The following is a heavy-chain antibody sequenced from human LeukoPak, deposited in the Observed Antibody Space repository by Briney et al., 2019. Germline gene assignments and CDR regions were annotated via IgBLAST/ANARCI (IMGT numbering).Heavy chain of an antibody. CDR3: ASGAVLIVGATSFDY. CDR2: INPSGGST. J-gene: IGHJ4*02. CDR1: GYTFTSYY. D-gene: IGHD1-26*01. Sequence: ASVKVSCKASGYTFTSYYMHWVRQAPGQGLEWMGIINPSGGSTSYAQKFQGRVTITADESTSTAYMELSSLRSEDTAVYYCASGAVLIVGATSFDYWGQGTLVTVSS. V-gene: IGHV1-46*01.